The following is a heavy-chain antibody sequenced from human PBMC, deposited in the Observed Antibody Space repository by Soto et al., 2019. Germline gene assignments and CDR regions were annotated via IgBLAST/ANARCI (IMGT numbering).Heavy chain of an antibody. CDR3: ARVRNNWNDGYYYGMDV. V-gene: IGHV3-13*01. CDR1: GFTFSSYD. Sequence: GGSLRLSCAASGFTFSSYDMHWVRQATGKGLEWVSAIGTAGDTYYPGSVKGRFTISRENAKNSLYLQMNSLRAEDTAVYYCARVRNNWNDGYYYGMDVWGQGTTVTVSS. D-gene: IGHD1-20*01. CDR2: IGTAGDT. J-gene: IGHJ6*02.